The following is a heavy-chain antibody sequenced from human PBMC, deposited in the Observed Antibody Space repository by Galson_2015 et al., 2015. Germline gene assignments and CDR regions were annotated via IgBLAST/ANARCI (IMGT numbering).Heavy chain of an antibody. CDR3: ARGHFLRHIVVVTGDAFDI. CDR1: GFTFSSYW. D-gene: IGHD2-21*02. CDR2: IKQDGSEK. V-gene: IGHV3-7*01. Sequence: SLRLSCAASGFTFSSYWMGWVRQAPGKGLEWVANIKQDGSEKYYVDSVKGRFTISRDNAKNSLYLQMNSLRAEDTAVYYCARGHFLRHIVVVTGDAFDIWGQGTMVTVSS. J-gene: IGHJ3*02.